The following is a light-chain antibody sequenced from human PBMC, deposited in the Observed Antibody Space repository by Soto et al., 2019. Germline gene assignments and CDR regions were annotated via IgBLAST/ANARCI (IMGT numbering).Light chain of an antibody. V-gene: IGLV2-11*01. CDR3: GSITRSSTSV. CDR2: DVS. Sequence: QSALTQPRSVSGSPGHSVTLSCTGTSSDVGGYNYISWYQHHPGKAPKVMIYDVSKRPSGVPDRFSGSKSGNTVSLTISGLQAEDEADYYCGSITRSSTSVFGTGTKLTVL. J-gene: IGLJ1*01. CDR1: SSDVGGYNY.